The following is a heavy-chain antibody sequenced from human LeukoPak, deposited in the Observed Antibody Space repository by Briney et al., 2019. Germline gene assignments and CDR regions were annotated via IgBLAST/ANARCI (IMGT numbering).Heavy chain of an antibody. D-gene: IGHD6-6*01. CDR3: ARRQLVSAFDI. V-gene: IGHV4-34*01. Sequence: PSETLSLTCTVSGGSINSYYWSWIRQPPGKGLEWIGEINHSGSTNYNPSLKSRVTISVDTSKNQFSLKLSSVTAADTAVYYCARRQLVSAFDIWGQGTMVTVSS. CDR2: INHSGST. J-gene: IGHJ3*02. CDR1: GGSINSYY.